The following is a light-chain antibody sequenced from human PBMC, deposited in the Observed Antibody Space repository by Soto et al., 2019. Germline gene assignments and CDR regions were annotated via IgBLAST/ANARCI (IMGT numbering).Light chain of an antibody. V-gene: IGKV3-20*01. CDR3: QQYGSSPRT. Sequence: EFLLTQSPATLSLSPGEIANLSWSSSQVGSSGYLAWYQQNPGQAPRLIISGTSSRATGIPDRFSGSGSGTDFTLTITRLETEDFAVYYCQQYGSSPRTFGQGTTVDIK. J-gene: IGKJ1*01. CDR2: GTS. CDR1: QVGSSGY.